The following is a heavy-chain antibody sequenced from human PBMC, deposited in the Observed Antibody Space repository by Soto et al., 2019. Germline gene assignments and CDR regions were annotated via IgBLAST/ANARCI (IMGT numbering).Heavy chain of an antibody. Sequence: PSETLSLTCTVSGGSISSGDYYWSWIRQPPGKGLEWIGYIYYSGSTYYNPSLKSRVTISVDTSKNQFSLKLSSVTAADTAVYYCARIRFGYDSSGNDYWGQGTLVTVSS. V-gene: IGHV4-30-4*01. CDR2: IYYSGST. CDR3: ARIRFGYDSSGNDY. CDR1: GGSISSGDYY. D-gene: IGHD3-22*01. J-gene: IGHJ4*02.